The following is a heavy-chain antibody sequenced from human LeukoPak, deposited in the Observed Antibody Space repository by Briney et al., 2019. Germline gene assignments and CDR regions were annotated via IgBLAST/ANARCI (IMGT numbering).Heavy chain of an antibody. J-gene: IGHJ4*02. CDR3: ARRSYNSPFRY. Sequence: SETLSLTCAVYGGSFSGYYWSWIRQPPGKGLEWIGEINHSGSTNYNPSLKSRVTISVDTSKNQFSLNLTSATAADTAVYYSARRSYNSPFRYWGQGTLVTVSS. CDR2: INHSGST. V-gene: IGHV4-34*01. CDR1: GGSFSGYY. D-gene: IGHD1-26*01.